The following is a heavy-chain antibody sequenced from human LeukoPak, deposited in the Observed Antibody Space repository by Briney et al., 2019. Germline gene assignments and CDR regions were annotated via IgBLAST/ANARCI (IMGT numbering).Heavy chain of an antibody. D-gene: IGHD3-10*01. V-gene: IGHV4-34*01. J-gene: IGHJ5*02. CDR2: INHSGST. Sequence: PSETLSLTCAVYGGSFSGYYWSWIRQPPGKGLEWIGEINHSGSTNYNPSLKSRVTISVDTSKNQFSLKLSSVTAADTAVYYCARARLRVLWFGEINLLVGPWGQGTLVTVSS. CDR1: GGSFSGYY. CDR3: ARARLRVLWFGEINLLVGP.